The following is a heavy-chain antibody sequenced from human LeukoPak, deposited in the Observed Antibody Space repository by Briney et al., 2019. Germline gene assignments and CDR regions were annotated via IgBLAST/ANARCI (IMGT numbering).Heavy chain of an antibody. CDR1: GFTFSSYA. Sequence: GGSLRLSCAASGFTFSSYAMSWVRQAPGKGLEWVSAISGSGGSTYYADSVKGRFTISRDNSKNTLYLQMNSLRAEDTAVYYCAKGYYDSSGYNKLPNFDYWGQGTLVTVSS. J-gene: IGHJ4*02. CDR2: ISGSGGST. CDR3: AKGYYDSSGYNKLPNFDY. V-gene: IGHV3-23*01. D-gene: IGHD3-22*01.